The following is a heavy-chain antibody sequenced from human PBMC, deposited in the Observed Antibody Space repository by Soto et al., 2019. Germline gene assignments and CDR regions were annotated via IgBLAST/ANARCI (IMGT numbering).Heavy chain of an antibody. CDR2: IKQDGSEK. D-gene: IGHD6-13*01. CDR3: ARHGRSRSSSWFDY. J-gene: IGHJ4*02. V-gene: IGHV3-7*01. CDR1: GFTFRNYN. Sequence: GGSLRLSCAASGFTFRNYNMNWVRQAPGKGLEWVANIKQDGSEKYYVDSVKGRFTISRDNAKNSLYLKMNSLRAEDAAVYYCARHGRSRSSSWFDYWGQGTLVTVSS.